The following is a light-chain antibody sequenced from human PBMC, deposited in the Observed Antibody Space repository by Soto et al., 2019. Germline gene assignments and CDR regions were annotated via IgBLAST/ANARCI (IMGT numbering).Light chain of an antibody. CDR1: QSVSGW. CDR2: DAS. CDR3: QQYETFSGT. V-gene: IGKV1-5*01. J-gene: IGKJ1*01. Sequence: IQMTQSPSTLSASVGDRVTITWRASQSVSGWLAWYQQKPGEAPKLLIYDASALPRGVPSRFSGSGSGTKVTLTIASLQPDDFATYYCQQYETFSGTFGPGTKVDI.